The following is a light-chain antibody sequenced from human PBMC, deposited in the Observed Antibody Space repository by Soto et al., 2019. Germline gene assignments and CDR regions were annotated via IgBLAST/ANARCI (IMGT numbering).Light chain of an antibody. J-gene: IGLJ2*01. V-gene: IGLV1-40*01. CDR1: SSNIGAGYD. Sequence: QAVVTQPPSVSGAPGQRVTISCTGSSSNIGAGYDVHWYQQLPGRAPKRLIYGNTNRPSGVPDRFSGSKSGTSASLAITGLQAEDEADYYCLSFDSSLSVVFGGGTKRTVL. CDR3: LSFDSSLSVV. CDR2: GNT.